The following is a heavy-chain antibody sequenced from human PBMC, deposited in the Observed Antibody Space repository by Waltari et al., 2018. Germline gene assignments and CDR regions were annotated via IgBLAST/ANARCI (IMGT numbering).Heavy chain of an antibody. V-gene: IGHV3-74*01. D-gene: IGHD2-2*01. CDR3: ARGVVVPSASGQFGP. CDR1: GFTSSGYW. CDR2: VYSDGSNT. J-gene: IGHJ5*02. Sequence: EVQLVESGGGLVQPGGSLRLSCAASGFTSSGYWMHWVRQVPGKGLEWVSHVYSDGSNTAYADSVKGRFTISRDNAKSTLYLQMNGLRAEDTAVYYCARGVVVPSASGQFGPWGQGTLVTVSS.